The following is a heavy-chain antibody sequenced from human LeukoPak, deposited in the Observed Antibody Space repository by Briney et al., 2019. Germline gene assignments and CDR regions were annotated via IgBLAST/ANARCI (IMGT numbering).Heavy chain of an antibody. CDR1: GFTSGDYA. D-gene: IGHD3-10*01. CDR3: AKARGEYYRSILDDAPDI. CDR2: ISWNSGTI. V-gene: IGHV3-9*02. J-gene: IGHJ3*02. Sequence: PGRSLRLSCAASGFTSGDYAMHWVRQAPGKGLEWVSGISWNSGTIAYADSVKGRYTISRDNVKNSLFLQMNSLRAEDMALYYCAKARGEYYRSILDDAPDIWGQGTMVIVSS.